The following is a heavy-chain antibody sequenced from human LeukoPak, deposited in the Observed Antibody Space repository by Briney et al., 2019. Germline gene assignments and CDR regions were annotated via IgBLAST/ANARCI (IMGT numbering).Heavy chain of an antibody. V-gene: IGHV3-30*02. CDR1: GFTFSSYG. CDR2: IRYDGSNK. CDR3: ARDIEPIAVTGATADY. Sequence: GGSLRLSCGASGFTFSSYGMHWVRQAPGKGLEWVAFIRYDGSNKYYADSVKGRFTISRDNSKNTLYLQMNSLRVEDTALYYCARDIEPIAVTGATADYWGQGTLVIVSS. D-gene: IGHD6-19*01. J-gene: IGHJ4*02.